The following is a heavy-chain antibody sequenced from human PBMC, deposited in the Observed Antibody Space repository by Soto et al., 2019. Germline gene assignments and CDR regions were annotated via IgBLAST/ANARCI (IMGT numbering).Heavy chain of an antibody. Sequence: LRLSCAASGFTFSSYAMSWVRQAPGKGLEWVSAISGSGGSTYYADSVKGRFTISRDNSKNTLYLQMNSLRAEDTAVYYCAKDFPKIVQQWLAVPYYYYYGMDVWGQGTTVTVSS. CDR2: ISGSGGST. J-gene: IGHJ6*02. CDR1: GFTFSSYA. V-gene: IGHV3-23*01. D-gene: IGHD6-19*01. CDR3: AKDFPKIVQQWLAVPYYYYYGMDV.